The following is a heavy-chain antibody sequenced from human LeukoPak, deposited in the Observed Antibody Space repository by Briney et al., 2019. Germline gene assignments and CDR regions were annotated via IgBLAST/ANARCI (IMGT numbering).Heavy chain of an antibody. D-gene: IGHD1-26*01. Sequence: TSETLSLICTVSGDSITSYYWTWIRQPPGKGLEWIGYMYHSGTTSSNPSLKSRVTISVDTSKNQFSLKVRSVTAADTAVYYCARGLGWGATIFDYWGQGALVTVSS. CDR1: GDSITSYY. J-gene: IGHJ4*02. CDR2: MYHSGTT. CDR3: ARGLGWGATIFDY. V-gene: IGHV4-59*01.